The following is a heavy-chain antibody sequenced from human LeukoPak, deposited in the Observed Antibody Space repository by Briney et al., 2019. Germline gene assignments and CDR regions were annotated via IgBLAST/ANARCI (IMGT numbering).Heavy chain of an antibody. J-gene: IGHJ6*02. V-gene: IGHV1-8*01. D-gene: IGHD6-19*01. Sequence: ASVKVSCKASGYTFTSYDINWVRQATGQGLEWMGWMNPNSGNTGYAQKFQGRVTMTRNTSISTAYMELSSLRSEDTAVYYCARKVVAGPDHYYYYGMDVWGQGTTVTVSS. CDR3: ARKVVAGPDHYYYYGMDV. CDR2: MNPNSGNT. CDR1: GYTFTSYD.